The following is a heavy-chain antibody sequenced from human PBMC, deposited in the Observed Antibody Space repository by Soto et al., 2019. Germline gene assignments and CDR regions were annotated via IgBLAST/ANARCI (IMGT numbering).Heavy chain of an antibody. CDR1: GFTFSRDF. D-gene: IGHD2-2*03. Sequence: VRALRLSCVPSGFTFSRDFMNWSRHGPGKGLEWLSSIRKSGTTAYEAGSVKGRFTIARDNAKTSLYLEMKRLRDEDMAVYYCARDGYCVRSSCSFLHVVWGQGTTVTVSS. J-gene: IGHJ6*01. CDR2: IRKSGTTA. CDR3: ARDGYCVRSSCSFLHVV. V-gene: IGHV3-48*02.